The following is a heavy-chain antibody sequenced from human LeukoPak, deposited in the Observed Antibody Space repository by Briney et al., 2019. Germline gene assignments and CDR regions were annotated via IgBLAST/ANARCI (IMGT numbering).Heavy chain of an antibody. D-gene: IGHD5-12*01. Sequence: PGGSLRLSCAASGFTFSSYWMSWVRQAPGKGLEWVANIKQDGSEKYYVDSVKGRFTISRDNVKNSLYLQMNSLRAEDTAVYYCARANSGYDGGYYYYYYYMDVWGKGTTVTVSS. J-gene: IGHJ6*03. CDR1: GFTFSSYW. V-gene: IGHV3-7*04. CDR3: ARANSGYDGGYYYYYYYMDV. CDR2: IKQDGSEK.